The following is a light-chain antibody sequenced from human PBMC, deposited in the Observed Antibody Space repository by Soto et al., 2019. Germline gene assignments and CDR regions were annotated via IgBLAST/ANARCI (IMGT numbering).Light chain of an antibody. V-gene: IGKV1-39*01. CDR3: QQRDRTPRT. CDR2: AAS. CDR1: QSISSY. Sequence: DIQMTQSTSSLSASVGDRVTITCRASQSISSYLNWYQQKPGKAPKLLIYAASSLQSGVPSRFSGSGSWTDFHLPISSLQPDDFATYYCQQRDRTPRTFGQGTKVEIK. J-gene: IGKJ2*02.